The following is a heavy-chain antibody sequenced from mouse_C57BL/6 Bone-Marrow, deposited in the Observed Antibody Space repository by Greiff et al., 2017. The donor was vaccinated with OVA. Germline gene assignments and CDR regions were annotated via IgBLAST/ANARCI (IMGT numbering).Heavy chain of an antibody. CDR2: IDPENGDT. J-gene: IGHJ4*01. CDR3: TTEGAMDY. Sequence: EVQLQQSGAELVRPGASVKLSCTASGFNIKDDYMHWVKQRPEQGLEWIGRIDPENGDTEYASKFQGKATITADTSSNTAYLQLSSLTSEDTAVYYCTTEGAMDYWGQGTSVTVSS. CDR1: GFNIKDDY. V-gene: IGHV14-4*01.